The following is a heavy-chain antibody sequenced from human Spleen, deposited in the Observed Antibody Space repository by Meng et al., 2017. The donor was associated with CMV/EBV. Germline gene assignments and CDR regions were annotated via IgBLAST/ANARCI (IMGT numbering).Heavy chain of an antibody. CDR2: ISTYNGNT. CDR3: ARDAYNDYGSRSYYFDY. V-gene: IGHV1-18*01. J-gene: IGHJ4*02. Sequence: ASVKVSCKASGYRFTSYGINWVRQAPGQGLEWMGWISTYNGNTIYAQKFQGRVTMTTDTSTSTAYMELRSLRFDDTAVYYCARDAYNDYGSRSYYFDYWGQGTVVTVSS. D-gene: IGHD3-10*01. CDR1: GYRFTSYG.